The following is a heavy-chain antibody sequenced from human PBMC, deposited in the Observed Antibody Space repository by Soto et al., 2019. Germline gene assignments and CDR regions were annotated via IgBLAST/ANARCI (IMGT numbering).Heavy chain of an antibody. V-gene: IGHV3-23*01. Sequence: EVQLLESGGGLVQPGGSLRLSCAASGFTFSSYAMSWVRQAPGKGPEWVSTISTSGGSTYYADSVKGRFTISRDKSKNTMYLQMNSLRAEDTAVYYCAKDGLGAYSYGSYYFDYWGQGTLVTVSS. CDR3: AKDGLGAYSYGSYYFDY. D-gene: IGHD5-18*01. CDR2: ISTSGGST. CDR1: GFTFSSYA. J-gene: IGHJ4*02.